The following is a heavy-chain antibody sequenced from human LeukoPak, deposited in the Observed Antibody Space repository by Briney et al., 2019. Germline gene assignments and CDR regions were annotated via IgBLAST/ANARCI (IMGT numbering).Heavy chain of an antibody. CDR2: IYSGGST. J-gene: IGHJ4*02. CDR3: ARDRLHYDSLTGYPAD. V-gene: IGHV3-66*01. D-gene: IGHD3-9*01. CDR1: GFSVSTNY. Sequence: PGGSLRLSCAASGFSVSTNYMSWVRQAPGKGLKWVSIIYSGGSTHYADSVKGRFTISRDNSKNTLYLQMNSLRAEDTAVYYCARDRLHYDSLTGYPADWGQGTLVTVSS.